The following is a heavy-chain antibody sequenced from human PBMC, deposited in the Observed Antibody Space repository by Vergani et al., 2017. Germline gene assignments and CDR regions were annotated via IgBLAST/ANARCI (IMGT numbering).Heavy chain of an antibody. D-gene: IGHD4-17*01. CDR1: GFTFSSYA. J-gene: IGHJ6*02. CDR2: ISGSGGST. V-gene: IGHV3-23*01. CDR3: AKNIIGDYLVWYYYYGMDV. Sequence: EVQLLESGGGLVQPGGSLRLSCAASGFTFSSYAMSWVRQAPGKGLEWVSAISGSGGSTYYADSVKGRFTISRDNSKNTLYLQMNSLRAEDTAVYYCAKNIIGDYLVWYYYYGMDVWGQGP.